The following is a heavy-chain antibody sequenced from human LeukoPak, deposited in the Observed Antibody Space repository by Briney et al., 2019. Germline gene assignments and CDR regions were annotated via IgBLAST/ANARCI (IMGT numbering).Heavy chain of an antibody. V-gene: IGHV1-46*01. CDR1: GYTFTSYS. CDR2: IDPSGGST. D-gene: IGHD4-17*01. J-gene: IGHJ6*02. CDR3: ARAVPGFYYYGMDV. Sequence: ASVKVSCKASGYTFTSYSMHWVRQAPGQGLEWMGIIDPSGGSTRFEQRFQGRVTMTRDTSTSTVYMDLSSLRSEDTAVYYYARAVPGFYYYGMDVWGQGTTVTVSS.